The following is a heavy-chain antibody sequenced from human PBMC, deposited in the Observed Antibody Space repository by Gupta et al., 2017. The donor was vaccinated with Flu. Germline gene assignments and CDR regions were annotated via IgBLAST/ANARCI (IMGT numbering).Heavy chain of an antibody. J-gene: IGHJ4*02. CDR2: IHYSGRT. CDR1: RGSLNRDGNY. Sequence: QVQLQESGPGLVKTSQTLSLTCSVSRGSLNRDGNYWTWVRQRPGEGPEWIGYIHYSGRTYYKTSLRGRLVIAVDASKNQFTLSLKSVTAADTAIYYCARVTYCGGNCDVEGFFDSWGQGTLVAVTS. V-gene: IGHV4-31*03. D-gene: IGHD2-21*01. CDR3: ARVTYCGGNCDVEGFFDS.